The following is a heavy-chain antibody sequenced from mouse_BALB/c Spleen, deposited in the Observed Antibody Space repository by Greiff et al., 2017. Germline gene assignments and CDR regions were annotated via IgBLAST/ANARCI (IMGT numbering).Heavy chain of an antibody. CDR2: ISSGSSTI. J-gene: IGHJ4*01. D-gene: IGHD2-10*02. V-gene: IGHV5-17*02. Sequence: EVKLMESGGGLVQPGGSRKLSCAASGFTFSSFGMHWVRQAPEKGLEWVAYISSGSSTIYYADTVKGRFTISRDNPKNTLFLQMTSLRSEDTAMYYCATEYGNYDAMDYWGQGTAVTVSS. CDR3: ATEYGNYDAMDY. CDR1: GFTFSSFG.